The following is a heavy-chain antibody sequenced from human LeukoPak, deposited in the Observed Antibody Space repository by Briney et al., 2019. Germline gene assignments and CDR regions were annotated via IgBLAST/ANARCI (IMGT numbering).Heavy chain of an antibody. CDR3: ARHELRRSSGWLSLGFFDY. J-gene: IGHJ4*01. D-gene: IGHD6-19*01. Sequence: GGSLRLSCAASGFTFSDSYMSWIRQAPGKGLEWVSYISRGGSTTYYADSVKGRFTISRDNAKNSLYLQMNSLRAEDTAVYYCARHELRRSSGWLSLGFFDYWGQGTLVTVSS. V-gene: IGHV3-11*04. CDR2: ISRGGSTT. CDR1: GFTFSDSY.